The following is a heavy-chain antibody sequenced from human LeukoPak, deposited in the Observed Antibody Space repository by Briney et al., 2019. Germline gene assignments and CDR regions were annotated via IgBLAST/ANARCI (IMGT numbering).Heavy chain of an antibody. CDR1: GFTFSSYA. D-gene: IGHD3-9*01. Sequence: GASLRLSCAASGFTFSSYAMSWVRQAPGKGLEWVSAISGSGGSIYYADSVKGRFTISRDNSKNTLYLQMNSLRAEDTAVYYCAKAYYDILTGYFPPDYWGQGTLVTVSS. J-gene: IGHJ4*02. CDR3: AKAYYDILTGYFPPDY. CDR2: ISGSGGSI. V-gene: IGHV3-23*01.